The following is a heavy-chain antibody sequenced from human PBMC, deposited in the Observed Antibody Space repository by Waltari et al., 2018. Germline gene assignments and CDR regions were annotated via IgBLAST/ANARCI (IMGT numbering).Heavy chain of an antibody. Sequence: QVQLVQSGAEVKKPGASVKVSCKASGYTCTGYYMHWVRQAPGQGLEWMGRINPNSGGTNYAQKFQGRVTMTRDTSISTAYMELSRLRSDDTAVYYCARLLGSGSSWRFDYWGQGTLVTVSS. CDR3: ARLLGSGSSWRFDY. D-gene: IGHD6-13*01. CDR2: INPNSGGT. J-gene: IGHJ4*02. CDR1: GYTCTGYY. V-gene: IGHV1-2*06.